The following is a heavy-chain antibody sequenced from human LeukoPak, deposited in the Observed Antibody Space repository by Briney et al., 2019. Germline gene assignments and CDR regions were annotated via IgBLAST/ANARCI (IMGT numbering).Heavy chain of an antibody. CDR2: IYHSGST. CDR3: ARHAYSNYLLDY. Sequence: PSETLSLTCAVSGYSISSGYYWGWIRQPPGKGLEWIGSIYHSGSTYYNPPLKSRVTISVDTSKNQFSLKLSSVTAADTAVYYCARHAYSNYLLDYWGQGTLVTVSS. D-gene: IGHD4-11*01. J-gene: IGHJ4*02. V-gene: IGHV4-38-2*01. CDR1: GYSISSGYY.